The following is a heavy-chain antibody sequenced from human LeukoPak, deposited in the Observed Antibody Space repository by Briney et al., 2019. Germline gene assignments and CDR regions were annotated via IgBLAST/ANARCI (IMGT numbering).Heavy chain of an antibody. V-gene: IGHV1-2*02. D-gene: IGHD3-10*01. CDR1: GYTFTSYY. Sequence: GASVKVSCKASGYTFTSYYMHWVRQAPGQGLEWMGWINPNSGGTNYAQKFQGRVTMTRDTSISTAYMELSRLRSDDTAVYYCARGPLVGGSGLHWFDPWGQGTLVTVSS. CDR3: ARGPLVGGSGLHWFDP. J-gene: IGHJ5*02. CDR2: INPNSGGT.